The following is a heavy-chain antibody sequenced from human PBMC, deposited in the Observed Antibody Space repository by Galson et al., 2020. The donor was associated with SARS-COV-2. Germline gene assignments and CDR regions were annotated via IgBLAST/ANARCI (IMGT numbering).Heavy chain of an antibody. V-gene: IGHV2-5*04. D-gene: IGHD5-18*01. J-gene: IGHJ6*02. CDR3: VHGSRGDIKYQYFFHMDV. CDR2: IYWNDDK. CDR1: GFSLRTTGVG. Sequence: VSGPTLVKPTQALTLTCSFSGFSLRTTGVGVSWVRQSPGKALEWLALIYWNDDKRFSPSVLCRATIMKDSSRNQVVLIVADVDPEDTGTYYCVHGSRGDIKYQYFFHMDVWGRGTTVTVSS.